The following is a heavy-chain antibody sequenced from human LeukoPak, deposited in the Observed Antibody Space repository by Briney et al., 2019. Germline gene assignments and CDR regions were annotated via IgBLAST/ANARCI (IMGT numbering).Heavy chain of an antibody. V-gene: IGHV4-39*01. J-gene: IGHJ4*02. Sequence: PSETLSLTCTVSGGSISSSSYSWGWIRQPPGKGLEWIGSIYYSGSTYYNPSLKSRVTISVDTSKNQFSLKLSSVTAADTAVYYCASFIAVAGTEGYYFDYWGQGTLVTVSS. D-gene: IGHD6-19*01. CDR1: GGSISSSSYS. CDR3: ASFIAVAGTEGYYFDY. CDR2: IYYSGST.